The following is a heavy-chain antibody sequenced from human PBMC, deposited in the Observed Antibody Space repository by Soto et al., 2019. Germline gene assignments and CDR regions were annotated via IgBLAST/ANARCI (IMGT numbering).Heavy chain of an antibody. J-gene: IGHJ6*02. D-gene: IGHD6-19*01. CDR1: RFTFSNYA. V-gene: IGHV3-23*04. CDR3: AKPLQQWLLQGSGVDV. CDR2: ISGSGGNT. Sequence: EVQLVQSGGGLVQPGGSLRLSCAASRFTFSNYALTWVRQAPGKGLEWVSTISGSGGNTYYADSVRGRFIISRDNPKNTLFLQMNSLRVEDTAIYYCAKPLQQWLLQGSGVDVWGQGTTVTVSS.